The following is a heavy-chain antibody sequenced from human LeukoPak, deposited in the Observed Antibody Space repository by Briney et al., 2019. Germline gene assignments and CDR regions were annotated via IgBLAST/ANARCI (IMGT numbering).Heavy chain of an antibody. CDR2: ISSSSSYI. CDR1: GFTFNTYW. D-gene: IGHD3-22*01. Sequence: GGSLRLSCAASGFTFNTYWMSWVRQAPGKGLEWVSSISSSSSYIYYADSVKGRFTISRDNAKNSLYLQMNSLRAEDTAVYYCARGGRASITMIVVVPGAFDIWGQGTMVTVSS. V-gene: IGHV3-21*01. J-gene: IGHJ3*02. CDR3: ARGGRASITMIVVVPGAFDI.